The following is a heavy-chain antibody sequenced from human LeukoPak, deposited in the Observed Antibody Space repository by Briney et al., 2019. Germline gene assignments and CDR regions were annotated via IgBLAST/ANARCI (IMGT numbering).Heavy chain of an antibody. CDR1: GFTFSSYW. Sequence: GGSLRLSCVASGFTFSSYWMSWVRQTPGKGLEWVANIKQDGSEKYYVDSVKGRFTISRDNAKNSLYLQMNSLRAEDTAVYYCARATTVTTSPSGYFDYWGQGTLVTVSS. CDR3: ARATTVTTSPSGYFDY. CDR2: IKQDGSEK. D-gene: IGHD4-17*01. J-gene: IGHJ4*02. V-gene: IGHV3-7*04.